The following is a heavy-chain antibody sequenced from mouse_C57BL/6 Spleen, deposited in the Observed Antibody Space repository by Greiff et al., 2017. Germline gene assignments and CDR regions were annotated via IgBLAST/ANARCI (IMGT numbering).Heavy chain of an antibody. CDR3: ARHYDGSSLDY. D-gene: IGHD1-1*01. CDR2: IRNKANGYTT. CDR1: GFTFTDYY. J-gene: IGHJ2*01. Sequence: EVHLVESGGGLVQPGGSLSLSCAASGFTFTDYYMSWVRQPPGKALEWLGFIRNKANGYTTEYSASVKGRFTISRDNSQSILYLQMNALRAEDSATYYCARHYDGSSLDYWGQGTTLTVSS. V-gene: IGHV7-3*01.